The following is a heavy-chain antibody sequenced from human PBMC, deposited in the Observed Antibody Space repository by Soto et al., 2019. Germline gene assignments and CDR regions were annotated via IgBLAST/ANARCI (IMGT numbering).Heavy chain of an antibody. D-gene: IGHD2-21*01. Sequence: ASVKVSCKASGGTFSSYAISWVRQAPGQGLEWMGGITPIFGTANYAQKFQGRVTITADESTSTAYMELSSLRSEDTAVYYCARVRGHSQVPFDYWGQGTLVTVSS. CDR1: GGTFSSYA. V-gene: IGHV1-69*13. J-gene: IGHJ4*02. CDR3: ARVRGHSQVPFDY. CDR2: ITPIFGTA.